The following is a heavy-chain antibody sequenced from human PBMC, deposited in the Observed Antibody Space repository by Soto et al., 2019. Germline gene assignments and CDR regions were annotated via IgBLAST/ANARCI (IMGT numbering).Heavy chain of an antibody. V-gene: IGHV3-74*01. D-gene: IGHD2-21*02. CDR3: AISYCGGHCYPVYIDY. CDR1: GFTFSSYW. J-gene: IGHJ4*02. CDR2: INSDGSST. Sequence: GGSLRLSCAASGFTFSSYWMHWVRQAPGKGLVWVSRINSDGSSTSYADSVKGRFTISRDNAKNTLYLQMNSLRAEDTAVYYCAISYCGGHCYPVYIDYWGQGTLVTVSS.